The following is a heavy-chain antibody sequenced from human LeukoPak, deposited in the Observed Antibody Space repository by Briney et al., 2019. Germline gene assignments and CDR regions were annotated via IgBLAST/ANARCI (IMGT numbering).Heavy chain of an antibody. CDR3: TTKDFGGSSEWTDY. Sequence: PGGSLRLSCAASGFTFSNAWMIWVREAPGKGREWVGRIKSKTDGGTTAYAAPVKGRFTVSRADSKNTLYLQMNSLKTEDTAVCYCTTKDFGGSSEWTDYWGQGTLVTVSS. J-gene: IGHJ4*02. V-gene: IGHV3-15*01. D-gene: IGHD2-15*01. CDR1: GFTFSNAW. CDR2: IKSKTDGGTT.